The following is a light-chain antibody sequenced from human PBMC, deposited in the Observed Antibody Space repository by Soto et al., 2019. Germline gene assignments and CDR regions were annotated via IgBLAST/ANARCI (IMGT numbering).Light chain of an antibody. J-gene: IGKJ4*01. Sequence: EIVLTQSPVTLSLSAGDRATLSCRASQSVSSSYLAWYQQKPGQAPRLLISGASSRATGIPDRFRGSGSGTDFTLTISRLEPEDFAVYYCQQYGSSPLTFGGGTKVDI. CDR2: GAS. CDR3: QQYGSSPLT. CDR1: QSVSSSY. V-gene: IGKV3-20*01.